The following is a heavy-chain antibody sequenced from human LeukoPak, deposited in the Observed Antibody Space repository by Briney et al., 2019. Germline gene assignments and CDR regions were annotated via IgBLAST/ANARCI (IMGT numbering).Heavy chain of an antibody. CDR1: GFTFSNYV. CDR2: IYSGGST. J-gene: IGHJ4*02. CDR3: ARDRISDY. V-gene: IGHV3-66*01. D-gene: IGHD2/OR15-2a*01. Sequence: PGGSLRLSCAASGFTFSNYVMGWVRQAQGKGLEWVSVIYSGGSTYYADSVKGRFTISRDNSKNTLYLQMNSLRAEDTAVYYCARDRISDYWGQGTLVTVSS.